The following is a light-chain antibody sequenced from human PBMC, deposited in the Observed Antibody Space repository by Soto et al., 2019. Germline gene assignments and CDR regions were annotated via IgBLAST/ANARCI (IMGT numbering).Light chain of an antibody. CDR1: QSVSSN. CDR3: QQYNNWPPCT. Sequence: EIVMTQSPATLSVSPGERATLSCRASQSVSSNLAWYRQKPGQAPRLLIYGASTRATGIPARFSGSGSGTEFTITISSLQSEDFAVYYCQQYNNWPPCTFGQGTKVEIK. J-gene: IGKJ1*01. CDR2: GAS. V-gene: IGKV3-15*01.